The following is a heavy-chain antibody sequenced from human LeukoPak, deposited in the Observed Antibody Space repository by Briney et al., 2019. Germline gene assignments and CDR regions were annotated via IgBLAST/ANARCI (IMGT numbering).Heavy chain of an antibody. Sequence: SETLSLTCTVSGGSISSYYWSWIRQSAGKGLEWIGRIYTSGSTNYNPSLKSRVTMSLDTSKNQLSLKLSSVTAADTAVYYCARRWGDIAARPDAFDIWGQGTMVTVSS. V-gene: IGHV4-4*07. CDR3: ARRWGDIAARPDAFDI. D-gene: IGHD6-6*01. J-gene: IGHJ3*02. CDR2: IYTSGST. CDR1: GGSISSYY.